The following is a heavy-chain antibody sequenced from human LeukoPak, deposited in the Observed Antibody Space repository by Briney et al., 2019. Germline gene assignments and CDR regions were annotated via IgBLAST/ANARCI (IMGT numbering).Heavy chain of an antibody. CDR3: ARDTIAAAGYLFDY. CDR2: ISAYNGNT. V-gene: IGHV1-18*01. CDR1: GYTFTSYG. J-gene: IGHJ4*02. D-gene: IGHD6-13*01. Sequence: ASVKVSCKASGYTFTSYGISWVPQAPGQGLEWMGWISAYNGNTNYAQKLQGRVTMTTDASTSTAYMELGSLRSDDTAVYYCARDTIAAAGYLFDYWGQGTLVTVSS.